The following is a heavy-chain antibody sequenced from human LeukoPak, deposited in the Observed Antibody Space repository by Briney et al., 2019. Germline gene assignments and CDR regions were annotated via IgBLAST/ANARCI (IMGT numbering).Heavy chain of an antibody. D-gene: IGHD5-18*01. CDR1: GVSISSSDSY. Sequence: SETLSLTCNVSGVSISSSDSYWGWIRQPPGKGVEWIGSIYYSGRTYYNPPLKSRVTISEDTSKYQFSLKLSSVTAADTAVYYCARHRTAINRYGHYDAFDVWGQGTMVTVSS. V-gene: IGHV4-39*01. J-gene: IGHJ3*01. CDR2: IYYSGRT. CDR3: ARHRTAINRYGHYDAFDV.